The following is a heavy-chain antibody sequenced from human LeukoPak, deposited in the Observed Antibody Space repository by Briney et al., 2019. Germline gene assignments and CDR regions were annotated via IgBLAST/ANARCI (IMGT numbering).Heavy chain of an antibody. J-gene: IGHJ4*02. D-gene: IGHD3-22*01. Sequence: SQTLSLTCAISGDSVSINSAAWNWIRQSPSRGLEWLGSTYYRSKWYNDYAVYVKSLITINPDTSKNQFSLQLNSVTPEDTAVYYCAREDYYDSRGFDYWGQGTLVTVSS. CDR1: GDSVSINSAA. V-gene: IGHV6-1*01. CDR2: TYYRSKWYN. CDR3: AREDYYDSRGFDY.